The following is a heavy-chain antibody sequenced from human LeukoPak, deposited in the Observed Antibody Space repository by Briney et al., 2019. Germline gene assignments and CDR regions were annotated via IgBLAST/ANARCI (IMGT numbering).Heavy chain of an antibody. J-gene: IGHJ5*02. V-gene: IGHV4-34*01. CDR3: ARGRITIFGVVKFVRRWFDP. Sequence: SQTLSLPCAVYGGSFSGYYWSWIRQPPGKGLEWIGEINHSGSTNHNPSLKSRVTISVDTSKNHFSLKLSSVTAADTAVYYCARGRITIFGVVKFVRRWFDPWGQGTLVTVSS. CDR1: GGSFSGYY. D-gene: IGHD3-3*01. CDR2: INHSGST.